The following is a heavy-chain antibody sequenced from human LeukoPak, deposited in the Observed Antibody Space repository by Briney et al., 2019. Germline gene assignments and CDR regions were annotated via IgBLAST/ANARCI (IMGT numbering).Heavy chain of an antibody. CDR3: ARARITMIVVVNELGY. J-gene: IGHJ4*02. CDR2: INPNSGGT. CDR1: GYTFTGYY. D-gene: IGHD3-22*01. Sequence: ASVKDSCKATGYTFTGYYMHWVRQAPGQGLAWMGWINPNSGGTNYAQKFQGRVTMTRDTSISTAYMELSRLRSDDTAVYYCARARITMIVVVNELGYWGQGTLVTVSS. V-gene: IGHV1-2*02.